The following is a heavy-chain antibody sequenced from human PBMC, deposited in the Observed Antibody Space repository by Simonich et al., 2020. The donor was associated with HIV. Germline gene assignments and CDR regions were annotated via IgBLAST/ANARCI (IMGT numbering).Heavy chain of an antibody. CDR3: ARGGGNPNY. V-gene: IGHV4-34*01. D-gene: IGHD1-1*01. CDR2: INHKGRT. J-gene: IGHJ4*02. CDR1: GGSFSDYN. Sequence: QVQLQQWGAGLLKPSETLSLTCTVYGGSFSDYNWSWIRQPPGKGLEWIGEINHKGRTNYHPSLKSRVSISIDTSKNQFSLKLSSVTAADTAVYYCARGGGNPNYWGQGTLVTVSS.